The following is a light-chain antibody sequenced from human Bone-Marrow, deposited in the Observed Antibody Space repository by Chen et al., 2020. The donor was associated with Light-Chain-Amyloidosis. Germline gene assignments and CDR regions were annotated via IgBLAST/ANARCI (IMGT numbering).Light chain of an antibody. V-gene: IGLV3-25*03. J-gene: IGLJ2*01. Sequence: SYELTQPPSVSVSPGQTARITCSGDDLPTKYAYWYQQKPGQAPVLVIHRDTERPSGISERFSGSSSVTTATLTISVVQAEDEADYHCQSADSSGTYEVIFGGGTKLTVL. CDR1: DLPTKY. CDR2: RDT. CDR3: QSADSSGTYEVI.